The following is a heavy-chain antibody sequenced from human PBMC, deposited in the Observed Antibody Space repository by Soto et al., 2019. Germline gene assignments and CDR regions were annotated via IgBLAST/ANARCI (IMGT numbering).Heavy chain of an antibody. CDR2: ISYDGSEK. CDR3: ARDLGDYGDYVWDY. V-gene: IGHV3-30*03. J-gene: IGHJ4*02. D-gene: IGHD4-17*01. Sequence: GGSLRLSCAASGFTFSSYGMHWVRQAPGKGLEWVAVISYDGSEKYYVDSVKGRFTISRDNAKNSLYLQMNSLRAEDTAVYYCARDLGDYGDYVWDYWGQGTLVTVSS. CDR1: GFTFSSYG.